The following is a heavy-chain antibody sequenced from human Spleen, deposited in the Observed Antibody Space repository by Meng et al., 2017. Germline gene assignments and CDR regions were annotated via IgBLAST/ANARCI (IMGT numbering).Heavy chain of an antibody. J-gene: IGHJ4*02. V-gene: IGHV1-18*01. D-gene: IGHD2-15*01. CDR2: ISADNGKT. CDR1: GYTFTSYD. CDR3: ARGPGAVRSPYYFDY. Sequence: QVQLVQSGAEVKKPGASVKVSCKASGYTFTSYDISWVRQAPGQGLEWMGWISADNGKTNVAQKLQGRVTMTTDTSTSTAYMELRSLIFDDTAVYYCARGPGAVRSPYYFDYWGQGTLVTVSS.